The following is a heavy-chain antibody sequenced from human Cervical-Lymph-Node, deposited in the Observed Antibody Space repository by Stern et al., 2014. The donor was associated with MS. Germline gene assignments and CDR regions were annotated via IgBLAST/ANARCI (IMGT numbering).Heavy chain of an antibody. CDR1: GGSITTSY. V-gene: IGHV4-59*01. Sequence: QVQLQESGPGLVKPSETLSLTCTVSGGSITTSYWSWIRQPPGKGLEWIGYISHSGSTNYKPSLKSRVTISVDTSKNQFSLHLTSVTAADTAVYYCARARWDIYFFDSSTYYNAWHFDLWGRGTPVSVSS. D-gene: IGHD3-22*01. J-gene: IGHJ2*01. CDR3: ARARWDIYFFDSSTYYNAWHFDL. CDR2: ISHSGST.